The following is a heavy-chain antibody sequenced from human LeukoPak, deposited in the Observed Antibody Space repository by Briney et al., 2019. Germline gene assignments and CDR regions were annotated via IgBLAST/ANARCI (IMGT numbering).Heavy chain of an antibody. CDR3: ARVGEDYDSSGYYYFDY. V-gene: IGHV1-18*01. CDR1: GYTFTSYG. D-gene: IGHD3-22*01. J-gene: IGHJ4*02. CDR2: ISAYNGNT. Sequence: ASVKLSCTASGYTFTSYGISWVRQAPGQGLEWMGWISAYNGNTNYAQKLQGRVTMTTDTSTSTAYMELRSLRSDDTAVYYCARVGEDYDSSGYYYFDYWGQGTLVTVSS.